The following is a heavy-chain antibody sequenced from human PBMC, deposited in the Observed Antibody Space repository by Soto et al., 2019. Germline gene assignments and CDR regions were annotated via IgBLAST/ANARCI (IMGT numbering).Heavy chain of an antibody. Sequence: QLQLQESGPGLVKPSETLSLTCTVSGGSISSSSYYWGWIRQPPGKGLEWIGTIYYSGSTYYNPSLMSRVTISVDTSKNQFSLTLSSVTAADTAVYYCAISYYYDSRGYYTVEYWGQGTLVTVSS. J-gene: IGHJ4*02. D-gene: IGHD3-22*01. CDR1: GGSISSSSYY. CDR2: IYYSGST. V-gene: IGHV4-39*01. CDR3: AISYYYDSRGYYTVEY.